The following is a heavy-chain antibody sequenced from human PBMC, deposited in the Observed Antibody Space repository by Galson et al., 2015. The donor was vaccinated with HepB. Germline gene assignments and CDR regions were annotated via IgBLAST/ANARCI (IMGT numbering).Heavy chain of an antibody. J-gene: IGHJ4*02. Sequence: SLRLSCAASGFSFDTYAMSWVRQAPGEGLEWVSSISGAGHNTYYADAVRGRFTISRDNSKNTVYLQMISLRDVDTAMYYCAKDPDFDFYSEKSTTFDYWGRGTLVTVSS. V-gene: IGHV3-23*01. CDR3: AKDPDFDFYSEKSTTFDY. CDR1: GFSFDTYA. D-gene: IGHD3-3*01. CDR2: ISGAGHNT.